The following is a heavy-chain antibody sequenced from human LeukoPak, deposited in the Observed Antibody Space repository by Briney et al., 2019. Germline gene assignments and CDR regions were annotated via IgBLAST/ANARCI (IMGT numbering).Heavy chain of an antibody. J-gene: IGHJ5*02. CDR3: ARGIGYYGSGSYYRAPRWFDP. CDR1: GGSISSYY. V-gene: IGHV4-34*01. CDR2: INHSGST. D-gene: IGHD3-10*01. Sequence: PSETLSLTCTVSGGSISSYYWSWIRQPPGKGLEWIGEINHSGSTNYNPSLKSRVTISVDTSKNQFSLKLSSVTAADTAVYYCARGIGYYGSGSYYRAPRWFDPWGQGTLVTVSS.